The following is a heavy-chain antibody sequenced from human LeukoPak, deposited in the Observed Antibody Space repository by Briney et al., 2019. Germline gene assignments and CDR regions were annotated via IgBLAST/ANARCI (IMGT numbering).Heavy chain of an antibody. CDR3: ADYNSGYSLDY. V-gene: IGHV3-23*01. J-gene: IGHJ4*02. CDR2: ISGSGGNT. Sequence: GGSLRLSCAASGFTFSNYAMSWVRQARGKGLEGVSAISGSGGNTYYADSVKGRFTISRDNAKNTLDLQMNSLSADDTAVYYCADYNSGYSLDYWGQGTLVTVSS. CDR1: GFTFSNYA. D-gene: IGHD3-22*01.